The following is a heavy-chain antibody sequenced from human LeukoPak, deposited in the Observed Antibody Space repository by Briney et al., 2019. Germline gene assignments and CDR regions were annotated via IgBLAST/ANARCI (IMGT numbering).Heavy chain of an antibody. Sequence: ASVKVSCKASGGTFSSYAISWVRQAPGQGLEWMGGIIPIFGTANYAQKFQGRVTMTRDTSTSTVYMELSNLRSEDTAVYYCARDTRGYGYRGDYWGQGTLVTVSS. V-gene: IGHV1-69*05. D-gene: IGHD5-24*01. CDR3: ARDTRGYGYRGDY. CDR2: IIPIFGTA. CDR1: GGTFSSYA. J-gene: IGHJ4*02.